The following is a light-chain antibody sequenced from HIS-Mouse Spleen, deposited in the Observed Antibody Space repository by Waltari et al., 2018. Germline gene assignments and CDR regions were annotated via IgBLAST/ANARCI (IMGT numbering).Light chain of an antibody. CDR3: SSYTSSSTLV. V-gene: IGLV2-14*01. CDR2: EVS. CDR1: SSDVGGYNS. Sequence: QSALTQPASVSGSPGQSITISCTGTSSDVGGYNSVPWYQQHPGKAPKLMLYEVSNRPSGVSNRFSGSKSGNTASLTISGLQAEDEADYYCSSYTSSSTLVFGGGTKLTVL. J-gene: IGLJ2*01.